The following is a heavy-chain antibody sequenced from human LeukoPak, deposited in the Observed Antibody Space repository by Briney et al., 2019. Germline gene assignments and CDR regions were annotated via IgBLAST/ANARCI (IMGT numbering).Heavy chain of an antibody. CDR3: AADYYGSGGYNDC. CDR2: IVVGSGNT. Sequence: SVKVSCKASGFTFTSSAVQWVRQARGQRLEWIGWIVVGSGNTNYAQKFQERVTITRDMSTSTAYMELSSLRSEDTAVYYCAADYYGSGGYNDCWGQGTLVTVSS. D-gene: IGHD3-10*01. CDR1: GFTFTSSA. J-gene: IGHJ4*02. V-gene: IGHV1-58*01.